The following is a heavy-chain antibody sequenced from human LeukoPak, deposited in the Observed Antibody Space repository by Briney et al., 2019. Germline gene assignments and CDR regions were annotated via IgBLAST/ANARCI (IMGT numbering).Heavy chain of an antibody. D-gene: IGHD6-19*01. V-gene: IGHV4-59*01. CDR1: GGSISSYY. Sequence: PSETLSLTCTVSGGSISSYYWSWIRQPPGKGLEWIGYIYYSGSTNYNSSLKSRVTISVDTSKNQFSLKLSSVTAADTAVYYCARGRSSGSNWFDPWGQGTLVTVSS. CDR2: IYYSGST. CDR3: ARGRSSGSNWFDP. J-gene: IGHJ5*02.